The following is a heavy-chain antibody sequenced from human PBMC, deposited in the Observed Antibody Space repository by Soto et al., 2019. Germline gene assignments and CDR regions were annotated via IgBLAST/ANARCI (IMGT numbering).Heavy chain of an antibody. CDR2: IKSETDGGTI. CDR3: TPLALKDNSDWYPLSD. Sequence: EVQLVESGGGLVKPGGSLRLSCAGSGFTFSNVWMNWVRQAPGKGLEWVGRIKSETDGGTIDYAAPVKCRFTISRDDSYPKLYLQMNSLKTEDTAPSYCTPLALKDNSDWYPLSDWGQGTRVTVSS. CDR1: GFTFSNVW. D-gene: IGHD6-19*01. V-gene: IGHV3-15*07. J-gene: IGHJ4*02.